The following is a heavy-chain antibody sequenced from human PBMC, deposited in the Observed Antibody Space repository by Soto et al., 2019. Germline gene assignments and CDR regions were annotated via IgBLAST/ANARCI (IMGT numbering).Heavy chain of an antibody. CDR1: GGTFSSYA. CDR2: IIPIFGTA. D-gene: IGHD3-10*01. Sequence: SVKVSCKASGGTFSSYAISWVRQAPGQGLEWMGGIIPIFGTANYAQKFQGRVTITADESTSTAYMELSSLRSEDTAVYYCGRALSHYYGSGSYYKASNYYGMDVWGQGTTVTVSS. CDR3: GRALSHYYGSGSYYKASNYYGMDV. V-gene: IGHV1-69*13. J-gene: IGHJ6*02.